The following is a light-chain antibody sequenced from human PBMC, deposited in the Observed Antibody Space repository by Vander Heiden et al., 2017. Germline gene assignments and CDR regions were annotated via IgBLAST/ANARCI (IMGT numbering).Light chain of an antibody. Sequence: ELVLTQSPPTLSLSPGERATLPCRASQSVSSYLAWYQQKPGQAPRLLIYDASNRATGIPARLSGSGSGTDFTLTISSLEPEDFAVYYCQQRSNGPLYTFGQGTKLEIK. CDR2: DAS. V-gene: IGKV3-11*01. CDR1: QSVSSY. J-gene: IGKJ2*01. CDR3: QQRSNGPLYT.